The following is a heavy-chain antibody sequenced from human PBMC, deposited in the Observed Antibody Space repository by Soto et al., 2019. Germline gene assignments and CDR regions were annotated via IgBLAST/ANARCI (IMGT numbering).Heavy chain of an antibody. CDR3: ALIILGRAETGQHY. D-gene: IGHD3-10*01. CDR1: GFTFSDYW. J-gene: IGHJ4*02. V-gene: IGHV3-7*01. Sequence: EVQLVESGGGLVQPGGSLRLSCAASGFTFSDYWMNWVRRAPGKGLEWLANIKQDGTEKYYVDSVKGRFTISRDNAKNSLYLQMNRLRGEDTAVYYCALIILGRAETGQHYWGQGTLVTVSS. CDR2: IKQDGTEK.